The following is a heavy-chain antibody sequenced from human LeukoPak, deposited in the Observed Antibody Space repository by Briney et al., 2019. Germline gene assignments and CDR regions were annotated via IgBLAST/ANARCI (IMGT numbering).Heavy chain of an antibody. CDR3: ARDSGSGSYYKNPGRLDY. CDR1: GFTFSSYG. Sequence: GGSLRLSCAASGFTFSSYGMHWVRQAPGKGLEWVAVISYDGSNKYYADSVKGRFTISRDNSKNTLYLQMNSLRAEDTAVYYCARDSGSGSYYKNPGRLDYWGQGTLVTVSS. D-gene: IGHD3-10*01. V-gene: IGHV3-30*03. CDR2: ISYDGSNK. J-gene: IGHJ4*02.